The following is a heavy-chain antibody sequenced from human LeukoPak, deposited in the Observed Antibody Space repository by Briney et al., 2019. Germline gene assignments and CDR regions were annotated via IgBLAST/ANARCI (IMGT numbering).Heavy chain of an antibody. D-gene: IGHD3-22*01. CDR2: ISGSGGST. V-gene: IGHV3-23*01. CDR1: GFTFSSYA. J-gene: IGHJ4*02. Sequence: GGSLRLSCAASGFTFSSYAMSWVRQAPGKGLGWVSAISGSGGSTYYADSVKGRFTISRDNSKNTLYLQMNSLRAEDTAVYYCAKVHGSGYYYDSSGYLLYYWGQGTLVTVSS. CDR3: AKVHGSGYYYDSSGYLLYY.